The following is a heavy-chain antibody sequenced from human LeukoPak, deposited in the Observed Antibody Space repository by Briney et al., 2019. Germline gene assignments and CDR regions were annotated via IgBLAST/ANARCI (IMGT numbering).Heavy chain of an antibody. D-gene: IGHD3-16*01. CDR2: VRTIGTT. V-gene: IGHV4-61*02. CDR1: GGSISGDSYY. CDR3: AMVSSSWGYFDY. Sequence: SETLSLTCTVSGGSISGDSYYWTWIRQTAAKGLEWIGRVRTIGTTDFNPSLRSRVSISLDTSNNQFSLKLTSVTAADTAVYYCAMVSSSWGYFDYWGQGTLVTVSS. J-gene: IGHJ4*02.